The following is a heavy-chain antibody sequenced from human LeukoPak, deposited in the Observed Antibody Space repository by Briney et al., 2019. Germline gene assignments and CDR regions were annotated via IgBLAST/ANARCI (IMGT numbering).Heavy chain of an antibody. V-gene: IGHV4-38-2*02. CDR1: SYSISSGYY. CDR2: IYHSGIT. J-gene: IGHJ4*02. CDR3: ARGVFSDY. Sequence: SETLSLTCTVSSYSISSGYYWGWIRQTPGKGLEWIGSIYHSGITSYNPSLKSRVTISVDTSENQFSLNLSSVTAADTAVYYCARGVFSDYWGQGTLVTVSS. D-gene: IGHD6-13*01.